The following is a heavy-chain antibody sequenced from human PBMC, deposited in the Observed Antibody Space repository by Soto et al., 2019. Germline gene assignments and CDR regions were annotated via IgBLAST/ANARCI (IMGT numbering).Heavy chain of an antibody. CDR2: ISYSGCT. CDR3: ARDVGLQHDTGYYDFWSGKNNWFDP. J-gene: IGHJ5*02. V-gene: IGHV4-59*11. D-gene: IGHD3-3*01. CDR1: GGSISGHY. Sequence: PSETLSLTCTVSGGSISGHYWSWIRQPPGKGLQYIGYISYSGCTNYNPSLKSRVTIAVNTSNNQFSLRLSSGIAGVTAVYYCARDVGLQHDTGYYDFWSGKNNWFDPWGQRILVTVAS.